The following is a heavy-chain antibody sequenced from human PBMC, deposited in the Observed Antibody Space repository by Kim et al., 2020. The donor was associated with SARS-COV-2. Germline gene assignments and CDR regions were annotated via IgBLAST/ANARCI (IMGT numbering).Heavy chain of an antibody. V-gene: IGHV7-4-1*02. Sequence: ASVKVSCKASGYTFTSYAMNWVRQAPGQGLEWMGWINTNTGNPTYAQGFTGRFVFSLDTSVSTAYLQISSLKAEDTAVYYCARGVAAAGLSWFDPWGQGTLVTVSS. D-gene: IGHD6-13*01. CDR3: ARGVAAAGLSWFDP. CDR1: GYTFTSYA. J-gene: IGHJ5*02. CDR2: INTNTGNP.